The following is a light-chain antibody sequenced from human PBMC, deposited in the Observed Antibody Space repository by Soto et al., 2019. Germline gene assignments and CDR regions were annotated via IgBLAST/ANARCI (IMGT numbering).Light chain of an antibody. CDR1: TSDVGTYNY. CDR2: DVT. Sequence: QSALTQPASVSGSPGQSITISCTGTTSDVGTYNYVSWYQQHPGKAPKLMIYDVTNRPSGVSSRFSGSKSGNTASLTISGLQAEDEADYYCSSYTSSTALVFGGGTKVTVL. V-gene: IGLV2-14*01. J-gene: IGLJ2*01. CDR3: SSYTSSTALV.